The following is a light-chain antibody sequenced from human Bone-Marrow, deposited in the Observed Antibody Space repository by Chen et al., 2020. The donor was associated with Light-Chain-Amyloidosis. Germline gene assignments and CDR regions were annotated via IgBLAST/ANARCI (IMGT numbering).Light chain of an antibody. V-gene: IGLV2-14*01. CDR1: SSDVGDDNH. CDR2: EVT. J-gene: IGLJ1*01. Sequence: QSALTQPASVSGSPGQSITISCPGTSSDVGDDNHVSWYQQHPDKAPKLMIYEVTNRPSWVPDRFSGSKSDNTASLTISGLQTENEAYYFCSSYTITNTLVFGSGTRVTVL. CDR3: SSYTITNTLV.